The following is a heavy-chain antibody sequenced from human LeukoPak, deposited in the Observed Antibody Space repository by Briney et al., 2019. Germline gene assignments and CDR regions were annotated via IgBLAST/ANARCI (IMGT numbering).Heavy chain of an antibody. D-gene: IGHD3-3*01. CDR3: ARARADFWSGFL. Sequence: GASVKVSCKASVSTFTVYYMHWVRHAPGQGLEWMGWINPNSGGTNYAQKFQGRVTMTRATSISTAYMELSRLRSDDTAVYYCARARADFWSGFLWGQGTLVTVSS. CDR2: INPNSGGT. J-gene: IGHJ4*02. V-gene: IGHV1-2*02. CDR1: VSTFTVYY.